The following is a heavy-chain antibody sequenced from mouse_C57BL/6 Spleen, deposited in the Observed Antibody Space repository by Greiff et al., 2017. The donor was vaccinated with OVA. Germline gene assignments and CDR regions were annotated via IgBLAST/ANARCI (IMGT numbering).Heavy chain of an antibody. J-gene: IGHJ2*01. D-gene: IGHD1-1*01. CDR3: ARGRYGSSFYYFDY. V-gene: IGHV3-1*01. Sequence: EVQRVESGPGMVKPSQSLSLTCTVTGYSITSGYDWHWIRHFPGNKLEWMGYISYSGSTNYNPSLKSRISITHDTSKNHFFLKLNSVTTEDTATYYCARGRYGSSFYYFDYWGQGTTLTVSS. CDR1: GYSITSGYD. CDR2: ISYSGST.